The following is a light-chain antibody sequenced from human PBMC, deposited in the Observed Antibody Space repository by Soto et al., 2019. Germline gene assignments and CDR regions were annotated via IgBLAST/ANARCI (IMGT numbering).Light chain of an antibody. V-gene: IGLV7-43*01. Sequence: QAVVTQETSLTVSPGGTVTLTCASSTGAVSGGFYPSWFQQKPGQTPRALIYSTSKRHSWTPARFSGSLLGGKAALTLSGVQTEDEADYYCLLYFGGAQLGVFGGGTKLTVL. CDR1: TGAVSGGFY. CDR3: LLYFGGAQLGV. CDR2: STS. J-gene: IGLJ3*02.